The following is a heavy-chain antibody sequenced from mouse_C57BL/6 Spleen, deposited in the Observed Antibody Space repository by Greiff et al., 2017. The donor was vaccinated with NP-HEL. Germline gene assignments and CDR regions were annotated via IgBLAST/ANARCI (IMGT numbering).Heavy chain of an antibody. V-gene: IGHV1-31*01. D-gene: IGHD3-2*02. Sequence: EVKVVESGPELVKPGASVKISCKASGYSFTGYYMHWVKQSHGNILDWIGYIYPYNGVSSYNQKFKGKATLTVDKSSSTAYMELRSLTSEDSAVYYCAREGELRLRDAMDYWGQGTSVTVSS. CDR1: GYSFTGYY. CDR2: IYPYNGVS. CDR3: AREGELRLRDAMDY. J-gene: IGHJ4*01.